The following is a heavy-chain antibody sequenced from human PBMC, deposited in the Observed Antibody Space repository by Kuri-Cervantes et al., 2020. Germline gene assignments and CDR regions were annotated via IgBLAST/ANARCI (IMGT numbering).Heavy chain of an antibody. J-gene: IGHJ2*01. CDR2: ISYDGSNK. D-gene: IGHD2/OR15-2a*01. Sequence: GESLKISCAASGFTFSSYAMHWVRQAPGKGLEWVAVISYDGSNKYYADSVKGRFTISRDNSKNTLYLQMNSLRAEDTAVYYCARDRAVYGNWYFDLWGRGTLVTVS. CDR3: ARDRAVYGNWYFDL. V-gene: IGHV3-30-3*01. CDR1: GFTFSSYA.